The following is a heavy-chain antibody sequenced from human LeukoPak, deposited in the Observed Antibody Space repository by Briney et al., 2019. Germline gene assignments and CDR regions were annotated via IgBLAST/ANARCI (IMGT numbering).Heavy chain of an antibody. CDR1: GGSISSSSYY. D-gene: IGHD6-13*01. J-gene: IGHJ4*02. CDR2: IYYSGST. V-gene: IGHV4-39*01. CDR3: ARRARIAAADTIDY. Sequence: SETLSLTCTVSGGSISSSSYYWGWIRQPPGKGLEWIGSIYYSGSTYYNPSLKSRVTISVDTSKNQFSLKLSSATAADTAVYYCARRARIAAADTIDYWGQGTLVTVSS.